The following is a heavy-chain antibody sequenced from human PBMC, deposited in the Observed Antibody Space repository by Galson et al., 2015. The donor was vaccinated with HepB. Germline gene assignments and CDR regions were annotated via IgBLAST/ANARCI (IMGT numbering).Heavy chain of an antibody. D-gene: IGHD2-2*01. J-gene: IGHJ5*02. Sequence: SVKVSCKASGYTFTGYYMHWVRQAPGQGLEWMGWINPNSGGTNYAQKFQGRVTMTRDTSISTAYMELSRLRSDDTAVYYCARGRTAGYCSSTSCSNWFDPWGQGTLVAVSS. CDR3: ARGRTAGYCSSTSCSNWFDP. V-gene: IGHV1-2*02. CDR1: GYTFTGYY. CDR2: INPNSGGT.